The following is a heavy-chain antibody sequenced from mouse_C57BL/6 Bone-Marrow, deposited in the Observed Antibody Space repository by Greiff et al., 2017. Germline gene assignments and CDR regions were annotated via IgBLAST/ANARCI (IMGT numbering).Heavy chain of an antibody. Sequence: EVHLVESGGGLVQPGGSLSLSCAASGFTFTDYYMSWVRQPPGKALEWLGFIRNKANGYTTEYSASVKGRFTISRDNSQSILYLQMNALRAEDSATYYCARSSLLRYRYFDVWGTGTTVTVSS. D-gene: IGHD1-2*01. CDR1: GFTFTDYY. CDR3: ARSSLLRYRYFDV. J-gene: IGHJ1*03. V-gene: IGHV7-3*01. CDR2: IRNKANGYTT.